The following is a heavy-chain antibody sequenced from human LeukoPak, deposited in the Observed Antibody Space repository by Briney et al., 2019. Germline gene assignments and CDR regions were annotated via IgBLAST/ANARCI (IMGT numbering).Heavy chain of an antibody. V-gene: IGHV3-23*01. D-gene: IGHD5-18*01. CDR2: ISGSGGST. Sequence: GSLRLSCAASGFTFSSYAMSWVRQAPGKGLEWVSAISGSGGSTYYADSVKGRFTISRDNSKNTLYLQMNSLRAEDTAEYYCAKDREEYSYGYYDYWGQGTLVTVSS. J-gene: IGHJ4*02. CDR3: AKDREEYSYGYYDY. CDR1: GFTFSSYA.